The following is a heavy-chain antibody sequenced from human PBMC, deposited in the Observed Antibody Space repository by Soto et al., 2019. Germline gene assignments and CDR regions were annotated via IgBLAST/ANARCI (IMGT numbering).Heavy chain of an antibody. V-gene: IGHV4-34*01. CDR3: ARAPPDGSGSYWEPLDS. CDR1: GGSFSGYH. Sequence: SETLSLTCAVYGGSFSGYHWSWIRQPPGKGLEWIGEIDHSGSTNYNPSLKSRVTISVDTSNNQFSLKLTSVTAADTAVYYCARAPPDGSGSYWEPLDSWGQGTLVTVSS. J-gene: IGHJ4*02. D-gene: IGHD3-10*01. CDR2: IDHSGST.